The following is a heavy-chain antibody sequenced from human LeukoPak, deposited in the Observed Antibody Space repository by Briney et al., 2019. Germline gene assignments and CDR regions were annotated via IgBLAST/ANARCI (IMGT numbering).Heavy chain of an antibody. CDR1: GGSMNTYY. J-gene: IGHJ4*02. V-gene: IGHV4-4*07. CDR3: ARERDHGYSYGLVLDS. D-gene: IGHD5-18*01. CDR2: MYHSGTT. Sequence: SETLSLTCTVSGGSMNTYYWTWLRQPAGKRLEWLGRMYHSGTTNYNSPLYNPSLSSRVTMSVDGAKNQFSLRLKSVTTADTAIYFCARERDHGYSYGLVLDSWGEGSLVTVSS.